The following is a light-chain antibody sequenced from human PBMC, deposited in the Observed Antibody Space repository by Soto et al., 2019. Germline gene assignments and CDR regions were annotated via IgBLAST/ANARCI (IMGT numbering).Light chain of an antibody. CDR2: DVS. Sequence: QYVLTQPRWVSGSPGQSITISCTGTSSDVGGYNYVSWYQKHPGQAPKLLIYDVSERPSGVPDRFSGSKSGNTASLTISGLQIEDASDYFCCSHAGSNSPYVFGSGTKVTVL. V-gene: IGLV2-11*01. J-gene: IGLJ1*01. CDR1: SSDVGGYNY. CDR3: CSHAGSNSPYV.